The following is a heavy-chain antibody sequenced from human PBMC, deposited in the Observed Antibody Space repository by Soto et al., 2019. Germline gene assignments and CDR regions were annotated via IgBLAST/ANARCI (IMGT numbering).Heavy chain of an antibody. Sequence: SETLSLTCTVSGGSISSYYWSWIRQPPGKGLEWIGYIYYSGSTNYNPSLKSRVTISVDTSKNQFSLKLSSVTAADTAVYYCARQQNGGYDNDAFDIWGQGTMVTVS. CDR3: ARQQNGGYDNDAFDI. D-gene: IGHD5-12*01. J-gene: IGHJ3*02. V-gene: IGHV4-59*08. CDR1: GGSISSYY. CDR2: IYYSGST.